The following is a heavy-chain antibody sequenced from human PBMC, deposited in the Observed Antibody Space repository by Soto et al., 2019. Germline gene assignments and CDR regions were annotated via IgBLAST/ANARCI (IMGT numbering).Heavy chain of an antibody. D-gene: IGHD6-13*01. CDR2: IWYDGSNK. CDR1: GFTFSSYG. Sequence: QVQLVESGGGVVQPGRSLRLSCAASGFTFSSYGMHWVRQAPGKGLEWVAVIWYDGSNKYYADSVKGRFTISRDKSKITLYLQMNSLRAEDTALYYCARDSFRYSSSWYYDYWGQGTLVTVSS. CDR3: ARDSFRYSSSWYYDY. J-gene: IGHJ4*02. V-gene: IGHV3-33*01.